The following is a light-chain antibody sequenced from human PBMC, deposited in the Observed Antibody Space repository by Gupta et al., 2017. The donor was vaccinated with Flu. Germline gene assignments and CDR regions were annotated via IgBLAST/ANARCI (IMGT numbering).Light chain of an antibody. CDR2: KVA. V-gene: IGKV2-30*01. Sequence: ISCRSSQSLVYSDENIYMNWFRQRPGQATRRLILKVAERDSEIRDRSSGSGSGTDLKLKISRVGVEDVGLYTYMQGTHWPFTFGPGTKVDIK. CDR1: QSLVYSDENIY. CDR3: MQGTHWPFT. J-gene: IGKJ3*01.